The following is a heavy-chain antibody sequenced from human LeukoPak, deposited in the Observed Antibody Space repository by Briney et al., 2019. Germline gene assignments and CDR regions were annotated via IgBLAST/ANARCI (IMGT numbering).Heavy chain of an antibody. J-gene: IGHJ4*02. V-gene: IGHV3-21*01. CDR3: ARGYCSGGSCRKLDY. CDR1: GFTLSSYS. CDR2: ISSSSSYI. D-gene: IGHD2-15*01. Sequence: PGGSLRLSCAASGFTLSSYSMNWVRQAPGKGLEWVSSISSSSSYIYYADSVKGRFTISRDNAKNSLYLQMNSLRAEDTAVYYCARGYCSGGSCRKLDYWGQGTLVTVSS.